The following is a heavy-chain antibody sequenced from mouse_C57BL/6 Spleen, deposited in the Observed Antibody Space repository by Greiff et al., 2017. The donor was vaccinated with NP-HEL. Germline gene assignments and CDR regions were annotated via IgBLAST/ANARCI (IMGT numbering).Heavy chain of an antibody. D-gene: IGHD2-5*01. J-gene: IGHJ3*01. CDR2: IDPSDSYT. CDR1: GYTFTSYW. V-gene: IGHV1-69*01. CDR3: ARRSSNYVDWFAY. Sequence: QVQLQQPGAELVMPGASVKLSCKASGYTFTSYWMDWVKQRPGQGLEWIGEIDPSDSYTNYNQKFKGKATLTVDKSSSTAYMQLSSLTSEDSAVYYCARRSSNYVDWFAYWGQGTLVTVSA.